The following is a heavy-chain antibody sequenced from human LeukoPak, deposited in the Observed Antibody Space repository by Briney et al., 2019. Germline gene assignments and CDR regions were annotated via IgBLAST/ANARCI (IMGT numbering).Heavy chain of an antibody. CDR2: IYYSGST. V-gene: IGHV4-61*01. D-gene: IGHD1-26*01. CDR3: ARGSGSYSGYFQH. Sequence: SETLSLTCTVPGGSVSSGSYYWSWIRQPPGKGLEWIGYIYYSGSTNYNPSLKSRVTISVDTSKNQFSLKLSSVTAADTAVYYCARGSGSYSGYFQHWGQGTLVTVSS. J-gene: IGHJ1*01. CDR1: GGSVSSGSYY.